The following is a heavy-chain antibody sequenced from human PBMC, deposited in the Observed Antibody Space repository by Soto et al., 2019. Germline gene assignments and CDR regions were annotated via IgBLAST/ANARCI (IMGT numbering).Heavy chain of an antibody. D-gene: IGHD2-15*01. Sequence: VASVKVSCKASGYTFTSYGISWVRQAPGQGLEWMGWISAYNGNTNYAQKLQGRVTMTTDTSTSTAYMELRSLRSDDTAVYYCARDCSGGSCYSPYYYYYGMDVWGQGTTVTVSS. CDR3: ARDCSGGSCYSPYYYYYGMDV. CDR1: GYTFTSYG. V-gene: IGHV1-18*01. J-gene: IGHJ6*02. CDR2: ISAYNGNT.